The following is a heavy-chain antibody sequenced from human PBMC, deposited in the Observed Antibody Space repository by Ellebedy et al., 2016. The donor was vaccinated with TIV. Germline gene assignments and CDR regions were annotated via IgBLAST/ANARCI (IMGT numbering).Heavy chain of an antibody. D-gene: IGHD3-10*01. Sequence: ASVKVSCKASGGTFSTYAINWVRQAPGQGLERMGGIIPTVGIATYAQKFQGRVTITADKSTNTAYMQLTSLTSDDTAIYYCARVYGVLAKGGAFDLWGQGTLVTVSS. V-gene: IGHV1-69*10. CDR3: ARVYGVLAKGGAFDL. J-gene: IGHJ3*01. CDR2: IIPTVGIA. CDR1: GGTFSTYA.